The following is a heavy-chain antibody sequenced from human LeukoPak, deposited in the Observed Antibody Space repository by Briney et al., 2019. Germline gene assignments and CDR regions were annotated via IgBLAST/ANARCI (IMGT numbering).Heavy chain of an antibody. CDR3: ARVSPLGPIDY. V-gene: IGHV1-69*05. CDR2: IIPIFGTA. CDR1: GGTFSSYV. J-gene: IGHJ4*02. Sequence: SVKVSCKASGGTFSSYVISWVRQAPGQGLEWMGRIIPIFGTANYAQKFQGRVTITTDESTSTAYMELSSLRSQDTAVYYCARVSPLGPIDYWGQGTLVTGSS.